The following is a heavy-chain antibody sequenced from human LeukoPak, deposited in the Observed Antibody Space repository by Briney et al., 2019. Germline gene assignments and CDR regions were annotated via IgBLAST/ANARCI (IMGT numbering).Heavy chain of an antibody. CDR3: ARGEVVVVPAATTSYYYYYYMDV. J-gene: IGHJ6*03. CDR2: MNPNSGNT. D-gene: IGHD2-2*01. Sequence: ASVKVSCKASGYTFTSYDTNWVRQATGQGLEWMGWMNPNSGNTGYAQKFQGRVTMTRNTSISTAYMELSSLRSEDTAVYYCARGEVVVVPAATTSYYYYYYMDVWGKGTTVTISS. CDR1: GYTFTSYD. V-gene: IGHV1-8*01.